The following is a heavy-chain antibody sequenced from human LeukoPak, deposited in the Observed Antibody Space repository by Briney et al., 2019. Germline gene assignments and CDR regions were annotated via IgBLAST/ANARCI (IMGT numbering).Heavy chain of an antibody. D-gene: IGHD4-23*01. CDR1: GFPFSSYS. CDR3: ARDTVVTRFYYMDV. V-gene: IGHV3-21*01. J-gene: IGHJ6*03. CDR2: ISSSSSYI. Sequence: GSLRLSCAASGFPFSSYSMNWVRQAPGKGLEWVSSISSSSSYIYYADSVKGRFTISRDNAKNSLYLQMNSLRAEDTAVYYCARDTVVTRFYYMDVWGKGTTVTVSS.